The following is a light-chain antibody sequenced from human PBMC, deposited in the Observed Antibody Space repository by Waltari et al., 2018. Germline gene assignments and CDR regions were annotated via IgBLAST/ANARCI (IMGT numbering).Light chain of an antibody. CDR3: QNHERLPAT. CDR1: QGIGKY. V-gene: IGKV3-20*01. CDR2: AAS. Sequence: EIVLTQSPGTLSLSPGARATISCRASQGIGKYLVWYQQKPGQAPRLLIYAASSRATGVPDRFSGSGSGTDFSLTISRLEPEDFAVYYCQNHERLPATFGQGTKVEIK. J-gene: IGKJ1*01.